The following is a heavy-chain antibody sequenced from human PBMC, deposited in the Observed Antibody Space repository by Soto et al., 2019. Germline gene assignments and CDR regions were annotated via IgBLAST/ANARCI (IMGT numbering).Heavy chain of an antibody. CDR1: GYTFTGYY. CDR2: ITPNSGGT. J-gene: IGHJ6*03. Sequence: QVQLVQSGAEVKKPGASVKVSCKASGYTFTGYYMHWVRLAPGQGLVWMGWITPNSGGTNNAQKFQGWVPMPGDTFISRAYMELSRLRSDDMAVYYCARGDVGELYITDYMDVLGKGTTVTVSS. V-gene: IGHV1-2*04. CDR3: ARGDVGELYITDYMDV. D-gene: IGHD3-10*01.